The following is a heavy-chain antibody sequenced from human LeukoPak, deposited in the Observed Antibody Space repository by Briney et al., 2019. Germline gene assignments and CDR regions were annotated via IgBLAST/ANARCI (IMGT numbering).Heavy chain of an antibody. J-gene: IGHJ4*02. Sequence: ASVKVSCKASGYTFTGYYMHWVRQAPGQGLEWMGWINPNSGGTNYAQKFQGWVTMTRDTSISTAYMELSRLRSDDTAVYYCARGSNYDILTGYYNPPVYFDYWGQGTLVTVSS. V-gene: IGHV1-2*04. CDR3: ARGSNYDILTGYYNPPVYFDY. CDR1: GYTFTGYY. D-gene: IGHD3-9*01. CDR2: INPNSGGT.